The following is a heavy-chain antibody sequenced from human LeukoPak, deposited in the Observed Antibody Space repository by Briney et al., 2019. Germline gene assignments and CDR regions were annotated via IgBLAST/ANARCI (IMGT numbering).Heavy chain of an antibody. D-gene: IGHD3-10*01. Sequence: SETLSLTCTVSGGSISGHYWSWIRQPPGKGLEWIGEINHSGSTNYNPSLKSRVTISVDTSKNQFSLKLSSVTAADTAVYYCARGRNYYGSGSYGYWGQGTLVTVSS. CDR2: INHSGST. CDR1: GGSISGHY. V-gene: IGHV4-34*01. CDR3: ARGRNYYGSGSYGY. J-gene: IGHJ4*02.